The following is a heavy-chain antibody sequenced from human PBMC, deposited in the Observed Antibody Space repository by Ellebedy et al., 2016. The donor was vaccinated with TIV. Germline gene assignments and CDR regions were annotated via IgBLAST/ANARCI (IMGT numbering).Heavy chain of an antibody. CDR1: GFTFSSYG. D-gene: IGHD5-18*01. CDR2: ISFDGSDT. CDR3: AKGYSYGDY. V-gene: IGHV3-30*18. J-gene: IGHJ4*02. Sequence: PGGSLRLSCAASGFTFSSYGMHWVSQAPCKGLEWVAVISFDGSDTYYADSVKGRFTISRDNSKNTLYLQLNSLRAEDTAVYYCAKGYSYGDYWGQGTLVTVSS.